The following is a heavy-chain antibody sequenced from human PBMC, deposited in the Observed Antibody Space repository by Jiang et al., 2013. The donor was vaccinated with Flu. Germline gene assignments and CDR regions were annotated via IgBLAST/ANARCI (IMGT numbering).Heavy chain of an antibody. J-gene: IGHJ6*02. CDR1: GDSITSYY. CDR2: IDYSGTT. D-gene: IGHD2-21*02. Sequence: QLVESGPGLVKPSETLSLTCIVSGDSITSYYWSWVRQPPGKGLEWIGYIDYSGTTNYNPSLKSRVSISVDTSKKQFSLKLKSVTAADTAVYYCARDEVTRAYYAGMDVWGQGTSVTVSS. V-gene: IGHV4-59*13. CDR3: ARDEVTRAYYAGMDV.